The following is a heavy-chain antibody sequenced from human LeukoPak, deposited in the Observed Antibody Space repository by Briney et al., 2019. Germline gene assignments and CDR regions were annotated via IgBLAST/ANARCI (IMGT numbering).Heavy chain of an antibody. J-gene: IGHJ4*02. D-gene: IGHD2/OR15-2a*01. CDR2: FNPNSGGT. V-gene: IGHV1-2*03. Sequence: GASVKVSCKASGYTFTDYYLHWVQQAPGQGLEWMGRFNPNSGGTDYAQMFQGRVTMTRDTSINTAYMELSGLRSDDTAVYYCARDASTTRVISASDNWGQGTLVTVSS. CDR1: GYTFTDYY. CDR3: ARDASTTRVISASDN.